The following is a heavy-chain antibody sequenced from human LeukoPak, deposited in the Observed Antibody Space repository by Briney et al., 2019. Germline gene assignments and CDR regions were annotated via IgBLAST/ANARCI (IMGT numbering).Heavy chain of an antibody. D-gene: IGHD2-21*02. Sequence: GGSLRLSCAVSGFTFSDYAMSWVRQAPGKGLEWVSAISGSGGSTYYADSVKGRFTISRDNSKNTLYLQMNSLRAVDTAVYYCAKAGIVVVTATDDAFDIWGQGTMVTVSS. V-gene: IGHV3-23*01. CDR1: GFTFSDYA. CDR2: ISGSGGST. J-gene: IGHJ3*02. CDR3: AKAGIVVVTATDDAFDI.